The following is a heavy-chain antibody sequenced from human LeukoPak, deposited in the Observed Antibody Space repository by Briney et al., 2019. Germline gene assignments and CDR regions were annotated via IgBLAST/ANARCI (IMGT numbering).Heavy chain of an antibody. CDR2: IRSKANSYAT. CDR1: GFTFSGSA. D-gene: IGHD5-12*01. J-gene: IGHJ4*02. CDR3: TRSQSGYDLVFDY. V-gene: IGHV3-73*01. Sequence: PGGSLRLSCAASGFTFSGSAMHWVRQASGKGLEWVGRIRSKANSYATAYAASVKGRFTISRDDSKNTAYLQMNSLKTEDTAVYYCTRSQSGYDLVFDYWGQGTLVTVSS.